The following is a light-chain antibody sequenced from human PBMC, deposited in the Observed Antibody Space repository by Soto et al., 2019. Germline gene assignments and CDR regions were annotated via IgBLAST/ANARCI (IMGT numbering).Light chain of an antibody. CDR1: QNINNW. Sequence: DIQMTQSPSTLSASVGDRVTITCRASQNINNWLAWFQKKPGKAPNLLIYKASSLESGVPSRFSGSGSETEFSLTISSLQPDEFATYYGQQYNSYPITFGGGTKVDIK. J-gene: IGKJ4*01. CDR2: KAS. CDR3: QQYNSYPIT. V-gene: IGKV1-5*03.